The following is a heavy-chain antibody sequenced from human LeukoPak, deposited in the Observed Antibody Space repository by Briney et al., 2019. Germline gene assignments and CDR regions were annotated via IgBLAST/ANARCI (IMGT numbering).Heavy chain of an antibody. CDR3: ARDSVRSSSWYSGEDNWFDP. CDR2: IYTSGST. V-gene: IGHV4-4*07. CDR1: GGSISSYY. Sequence: SEPLSLTCTVSGGSISSYYWSWIRQPAGKGLEWIGRIYTSGSTNYNPSLKSRVTMSVDTSKNQFSLKLSSVTAADTAVYYCARDSVRSSSWYSGEDNWFDPWGQGTLVTVSS. J-gene: IGHJ5*02. D-gene: IGHD6-13*01.